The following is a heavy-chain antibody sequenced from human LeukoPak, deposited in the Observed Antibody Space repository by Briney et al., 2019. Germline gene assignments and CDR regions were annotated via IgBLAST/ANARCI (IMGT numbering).Heavy chain of an antibody. D-gene: IGHD2-21*02. Sequence: QSGGSLRLSCAASGFTVSSNYMSWVRQAPGKGLEWVSAISGSGGSTYYADSVKGRLTISRDNSRNTLYLQMNSLRAEDTAVYYCAIDVVVTAIGAYWGQGTLVTVSS. CDR2: ISGSGGST. CDR1: GFTVSSNY. V-gene: IGHV3-23*01. CDR3: AIDVVVTAIGAY. J-gene: IGHJ4*02.